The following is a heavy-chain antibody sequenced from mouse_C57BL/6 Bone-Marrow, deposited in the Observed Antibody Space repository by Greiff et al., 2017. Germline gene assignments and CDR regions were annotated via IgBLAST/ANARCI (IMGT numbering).Heavy chain of an antibody. CDR1: GYTFTDYY. CDR3: ARYWLLLPWFAY. D-gene: IGHD2-3*01. Sequence: EVQLQQSGPVLVKPGASVKMSCKASGYTFTDYYMNWVKQSHGKSLEWIGVINPYNGGPSYNQKFKGKATLTVDKSSSTAYMELNSLTSEDSAVYDCARYWLLLPWFAYWGQGTLVTVSA. V-gene: IGHV1-19*01. J-gene: IGHJ3*01. CDR2: INPYNGGP.